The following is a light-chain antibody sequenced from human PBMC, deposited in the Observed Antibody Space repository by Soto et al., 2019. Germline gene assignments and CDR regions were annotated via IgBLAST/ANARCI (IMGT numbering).Light chain of an antibody. Sequence: QSVLTQPPSVSGAPGQRVTISCTGSSSNIGAGYGVHWYQQLPGAAPKLLIYDNNKRPSGIPDRFSGSKSGTSATLGITGLQTGDEADYSCGTWDSSLSAVVFGGGTKLTVL. CDR1: SSNIGAGY. V-gene: IGLV1-51*01. J-gene: IGLJ2*01. CDR2: DNN. CDR3: GTWDSSLSAVV.